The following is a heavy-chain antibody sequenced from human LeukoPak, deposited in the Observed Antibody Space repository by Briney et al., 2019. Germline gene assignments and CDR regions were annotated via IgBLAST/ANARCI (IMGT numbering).Heavy chain of an antibody. J-gene: IGHJ3*02. CDR2: INSDGSDT. CDR1: GFTFSSYW. Sequence: GGSLRLSCAASGFTFSSYWMHWVRQAPGKGLVWVSCINSDGSDTSYADSVKGRFTISRDNAKNTLYLQMNSLRAEDTAAYYCARDFKWAFDIWGQGTMVTVSS. V-gene: IGHV3-74*01. CDR3: ARDFKWAFDI. D-gene: IGHD1-26*01.